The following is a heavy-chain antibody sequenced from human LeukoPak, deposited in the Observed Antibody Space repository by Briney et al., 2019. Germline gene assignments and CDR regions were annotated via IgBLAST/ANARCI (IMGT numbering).Heavy chain of an antibody. Sequence: GGSLRLSCAASGFTVSSNYMSWVRQAPGKGLEWVSVIYSGGSTCYADSVKGRFTISRDNSKNTLYLQMNSLRAEDTAVYYCASALWGGYYFDYWGQGTLVTVSS. D-gene: IGHD2-21*01. CDR3: ASALWGGYYFDY. CDR2: IYSGGST. CDR1: GFTVSSNY. V-gene: IGHV3-53*01. J-gene: IGHJ4*02.